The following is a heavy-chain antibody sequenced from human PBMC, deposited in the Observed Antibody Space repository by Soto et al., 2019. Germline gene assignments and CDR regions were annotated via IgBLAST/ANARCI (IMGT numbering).Heavy chain of an antibody. D-gene: IGHD4-17*01. J-gene: IGHJ6*02. CDR3: GRLEYGDSRGYSGMDV. Sequence: TSETLSLTCTVSGGTISSDYWSWIRQPPGKGLEWIGYIYYTGSTNYNPSLKSRVTISVDTSKNQFSLKLSSVTAADTAVYYCGRLEYGDSRGYSGMDVWGQGTTVTVSS. CDR2: IYYTGST. CDR1: GGTISSDY. V-gene: IGHV4-59*08.